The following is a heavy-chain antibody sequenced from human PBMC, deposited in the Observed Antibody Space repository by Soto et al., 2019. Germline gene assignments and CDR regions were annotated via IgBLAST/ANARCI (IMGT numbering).Heavy chain of an antibody. J-gene: IGHJ2*01. CDR3: ARTYAANYWYFDL. D-gene: IGHD4-17*01. CDR2: VNYDGSDT. CDR1: GFSFRSYW. Sequence: GVLRLSCAASGFSFRSYWMSWVRQAPGKGLEWVANVNYDGSDTFYVDSVKGRFTISRDNAKNSLYLQMNSLRADDTALYYCARTYAANYWYFDLWGRGTLVTVSS. V-gene: IGHV3-7*01.